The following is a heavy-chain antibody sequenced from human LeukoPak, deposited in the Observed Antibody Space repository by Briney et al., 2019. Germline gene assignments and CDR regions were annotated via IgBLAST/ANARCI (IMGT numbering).Heavy chain of an antibody. CDR3: ARVYRDSSRPAPYYYYYYGMDV. D-gene: IGHD6-13*01. Sequence: TSETLSLTCTVSGDSISYYYWSWIRHPPGKGLEWIGYIYYTGSTDYNPSLKSRVTISIDTSKNQFSLKLSSVTAADTAVYYCARVYRDSSRPAPYYYYYYGMDVWGQGTTVTVSS. V-gene: IGHV4-59*12. CDR1: GDSISYYY. J-gene: IGHJ6*02. CDR2: IYYTGST.